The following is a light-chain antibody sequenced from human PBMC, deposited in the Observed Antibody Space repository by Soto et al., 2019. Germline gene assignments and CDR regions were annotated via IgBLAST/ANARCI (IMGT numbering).Light chain of an antibody. Sequence: DIVLTQSPGTLSFSPGERATISCRASQSVSSSYLAWYQQKPGQAPRLLIYGASSRATGIPDRFSGSGSGTDFTLTISRLEPEDFAVYYCQQYGSSPRTFGQGTKVDIK. CDR1: QSVSSSY. V-gene: IGKV3-20*01. J-gene: IGKJ1*01. CDR3: QQYGSSPRT. CDR2: GAS.